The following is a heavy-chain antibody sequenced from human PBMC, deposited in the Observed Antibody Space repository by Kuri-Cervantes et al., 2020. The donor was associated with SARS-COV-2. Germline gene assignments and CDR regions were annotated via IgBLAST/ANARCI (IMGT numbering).Heavy chain of an antibody. CDR1: GGSFSGYY. CDR3: ARGIPLGYCSSTSCYERRNWFDP. D-gene: IGHD2-2*01. J-gene: IGHJ5*02. Sequence: SETLSLTCAVYGGSFSGYYWSWIRQPPGKGLEWIGEINHSGSTNYNPSLKSRVTISVDTSKNQFSLKVTSVTAADTAVYYCARGIPLGYCSSTSCYERRNWFDPWGQGTLVTVSS. CDR2: INHSGST. V-gene: IGHV4-34*01.